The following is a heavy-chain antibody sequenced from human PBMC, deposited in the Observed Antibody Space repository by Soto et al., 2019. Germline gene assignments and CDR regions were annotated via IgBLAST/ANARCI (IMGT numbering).Heavy chain of an antibody. CDR2: IRSKAYGGTT. CDR3: TYGVVVVAATRSLWFDP. Sequence: GGSLRLSCTASGFTFGDYAMSWFRQAPGKGLEWVGFIRSKAYGGTTEYAASVKGRFTISRDDSKSIAYLQMNSLKTEDTAVYYCTYGVVVVAATRSLWFDPWGQGTLVTVSS. J-gene: IGHJ5*02. V-gene: IGHV3-49*03. CDR1: GFTFGDYA. D-gene: IGHD2-15*01.